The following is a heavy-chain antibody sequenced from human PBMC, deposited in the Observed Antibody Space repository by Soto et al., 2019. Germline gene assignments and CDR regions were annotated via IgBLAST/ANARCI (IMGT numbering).Heavy chain of an antibody. D-gene: IGHD3-9*01. Sequence: GGSLRLSCAASGFTFSSYGMSWVRQAPGKGLEWILGLSGDNNTDTKYADSVKGRFTISRDNSKSTLYLQMHSLRVEDTALYYCTKDSGYDSTDWGLGTLVTVSS. J-gene: IGHJ4*02. CDR3: TKDSGYDSTD. CDR1: GFTFSSYG. V-gene: IGHV3-23*01. CDR2: LSGDNNTDT.